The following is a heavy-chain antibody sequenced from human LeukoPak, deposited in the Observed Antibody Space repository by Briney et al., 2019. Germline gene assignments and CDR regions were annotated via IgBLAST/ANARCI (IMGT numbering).Heavy chain of an antibody. D-gene: IGHD2-15*01. CDR3: ARGGGYDAFDI. V-gene: IGHV4-61*02. J-gene: IGHJ3*02. Sequence: PSETLSLTCSVSGGSISSGSYFWSCIRQPAGKGLEWIGRIHTSGTTNCNPSLKSRVTISLDRSKNQFSLNLSSVTASDTAVYYCARGGGYDAFDIWGQGTMVTVSS. CDR2: IHTSGTT. CDR1: GGSISSGSYF.